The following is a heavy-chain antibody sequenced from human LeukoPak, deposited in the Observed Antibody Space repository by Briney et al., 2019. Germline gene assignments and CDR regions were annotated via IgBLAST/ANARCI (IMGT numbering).Heavy chain of an antibody. D-gene: IGHD3-22*01. CDR3: ARRDYYYDSSGYYYGDAFDI. Sequence: GESLKISCKGSGYSFTSYWIGWVRQMPGKGLEWMGIIYPGDSDTRYSPSFQGQVTISADKSISTAYLQWSSLKASDTAMYYCARRDYYYDSSGYYYGDAFDIWGQGTMVTVSS. CDR1: GYSFTSYW. CDR2: IYPGDSDT. J-gene: IGHJ3*02. V-gene: IGHV5-51*03.